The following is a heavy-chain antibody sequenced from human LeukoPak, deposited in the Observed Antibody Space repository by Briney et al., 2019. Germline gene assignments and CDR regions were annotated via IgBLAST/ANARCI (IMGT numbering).Heavy chain of an antibody. J-gene: IGHJ5*02. V-gene: IGHV4-38-2*01. CDR1: GYSIKSGYS. CDR2: IYHSGYA. CDR3: ARPMYNSWDRFDP. D-gene: IGHD2/OR15-2a*01. Sequence: SETLSLTCAVSGYSIKSGYSWTWLRQRPGKGLEWIGNIYHSGYAYYNPSLKTRATLLLDTSSNQFSLNLRSVTAADTGVYYCARPMYNSWDRFDPWGQGTQVTVSS.